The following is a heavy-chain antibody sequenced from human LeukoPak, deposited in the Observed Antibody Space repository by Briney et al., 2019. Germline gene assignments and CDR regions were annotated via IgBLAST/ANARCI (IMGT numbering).Heavy chain of an antibody. Sequence: SETLSLTCTVSGGSFSSGDYYWNWIRQPPGKGPEWMGYIHDSGRTYYNPSLKGRVAISPDTSKGEISLKLSSVTAADTAVYYCARDRASSWYGDFDYWGQGTLVTVSS. J-gene: IGHJ4*02. CDR2: IHDSGRT. V-gene: IGHV4-30-4*01. CDR1: GGSFSSGDYY. D-gene: IGHD6-13*01. CDR3: ARDRASSWYGDFDY.